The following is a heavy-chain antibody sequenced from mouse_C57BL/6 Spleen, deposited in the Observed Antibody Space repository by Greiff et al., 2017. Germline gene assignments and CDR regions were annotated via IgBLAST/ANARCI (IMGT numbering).Heavy chain of an antibody. D-gene: IGHD2-4*01. J-gene: IGHJ4*01. CDR1: GYAVSSSW. CDR3: ARRGFYYDYEDAMDY. Sequence: VKLQESGPELVKPGASVKISCKASGYAVSSSWMNWVKQRPGKGLEWIGRIYPGDGDTNYNGKFKGKAKLTADKSSSTAYMQLSSLTSEDSAVYFCARRGFYYDYEDAMDYWGQGTSVTVSS. V-gene: IGHV1-82*01. CDR2: IYPGDGDT.